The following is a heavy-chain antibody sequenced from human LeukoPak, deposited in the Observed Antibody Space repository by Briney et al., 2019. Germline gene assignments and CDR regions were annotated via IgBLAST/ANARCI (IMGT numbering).Heavy chain of an antibody. V-gene: IGHV3-30*04. CDR3: ARRPSPFDSSGYYHLVD. Sequence: GGSLRLSCAASGFSFISYAMYWVRQAPGKGLEWVAVISYEGSNKYYADSVKGRFTISRDNSKNTLYLQMNSLRAEDTAVYYCARRPSPFDSSGYYHLVDWGQGTLVTVSS. CDR2: ISYEGSNK. J-gene: IGHJ4*02. D-gene: IGHD3-22*01. CDR1: GFSFISYA.